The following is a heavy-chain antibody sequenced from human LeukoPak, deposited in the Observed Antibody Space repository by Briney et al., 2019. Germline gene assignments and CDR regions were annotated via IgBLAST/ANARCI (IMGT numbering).Heavy chain of an antibody. J-gene: IGHJ4*02. CDR3: ARGGPTVTAYSSWDS. CDR1: GGSINSYY. D-gene: IGHD4-17*01. Sequence: PSETLSLTCTVSGGSINSYYWTWIRQPPGKALEWIGHIFYSGSTNYNASLESRLTISVDSSKNQFSLKLSSVTAADTAVYYCARGGPTVTAYSSWDSWGQGTLVTVSS. V-gene: IGHV4-59*01. CDR2: IFYSGST.